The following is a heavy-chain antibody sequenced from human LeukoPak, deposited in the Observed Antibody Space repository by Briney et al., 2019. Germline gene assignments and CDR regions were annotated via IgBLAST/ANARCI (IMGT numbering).Heavy chain of an antibody. Sequence: SVKVSCKASGGTFSSYAISWVRQAPGQGLDWMGRIIPILGIANYAQKFQGRVTITADKSTSTAYMELSSLRSEDTAVYYCARDLGGSYYVDYFDYWGPGTLVTVSS. CDR1: GGTFSSYA. J-gene: IGHJ4*02. D-gene: IGHD1-26*01. CDR2: IIPILGIA. CDR3: ARDLGGSYYVDYFDY. V-gene: IGHV1-69*04.